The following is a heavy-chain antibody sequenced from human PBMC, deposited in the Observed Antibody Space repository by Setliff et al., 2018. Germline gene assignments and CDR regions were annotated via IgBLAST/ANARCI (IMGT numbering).Heavy chain of an antibody. V-gene: IGHV3-72*01. D-gene: IGHD2-21*01. CDR3: ARYSKLPHAFDI. CDR2: IRSKANSNTL. CDR1: GLTFSDHY. Sequence: GGSLRLSCAASGLTFSDHYMDWVRQAPGKGLEWIGRIRSKANSNTLEYAASVKGRVTISRDDSKNSLYLQMNSLKTEDTAMYYCARYSKLPHAFDIWGQGTMVTVSS. J-gene: IGHJ3*02.